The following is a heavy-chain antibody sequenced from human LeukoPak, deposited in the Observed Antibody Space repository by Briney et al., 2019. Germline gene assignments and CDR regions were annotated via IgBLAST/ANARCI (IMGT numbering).Heavy chain of an antibody. CDR1: GYTLTELS. D-gene: IGHD1-26*01. V-gene: IGHV1-24*01. J-gene: IGHJ3*02. CDR2: FDPEDGET. CDR3: ATDRRWELRTQDAFDI. Sequence: GASVKVSCKVSGYTLTELSMHWVRQAPGKGLEWMGGFDPEDGETIYAQKFQGRVTMTEDTSTDTAYMELSSLRSEDTAVYYCATDRRWELRTQDAFDIWGQGTMVTVSS.